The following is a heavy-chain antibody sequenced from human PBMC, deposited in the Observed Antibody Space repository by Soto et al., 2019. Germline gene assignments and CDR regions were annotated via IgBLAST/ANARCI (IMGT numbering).Heavy chain of an antibody. Sequence: GGSLRLSCAASRFTFSSYAMHWVRQAPGKGLEWVAVISYDGSNKYYADSVKGRFTISRDNSKNTLYLQMNSLRAEDTAVYYCARVGRWLVRGFDYWGQGTLVTVSS. D-gene: IGHD6-19*01. CDR3: ARVGRWLVRGFDY. CDR2: ISYDGSNK. CDR1: RFTFSSYA. V-gene: IGHV3-30-3*01. J-gene: IGHJ4*02.